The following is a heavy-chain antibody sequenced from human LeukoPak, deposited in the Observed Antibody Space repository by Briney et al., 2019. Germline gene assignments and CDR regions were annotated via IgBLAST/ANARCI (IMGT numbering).Heavy chain of an antibody. D-gene: IGHD4-17*01. V-gene: IGHV1-2*02. J-gene: IGHJ3*02. Sequence: ASVKVSCKASGYTFSAYYMHWVRQAPGQGLEWMGWINPNNGGTKYAQKFQGRVTMTRDTSISTAYMELSRLRSDDTAVYYCARDPPPPPPLGDYSAIDAFDMWGQGTMVTVSS. CDR1: GYTFSAYY. CDR2: INPNNGGT. CDR3: ARDPPPPPPLGDYSAIDAFDM.